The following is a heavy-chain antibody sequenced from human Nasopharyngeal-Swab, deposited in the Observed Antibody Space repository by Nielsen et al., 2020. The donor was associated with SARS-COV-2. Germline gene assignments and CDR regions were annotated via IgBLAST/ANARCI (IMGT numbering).Heavy chain of an antibody. CDR3: VTPLN. Sequence: GESLKISCKGDGYSCTSYWISWVRQMPGKGLEWMGRIDPGDSYNNYSPPFQGHVTISVDKSISTAYLQWSSLKASDTAMYYCVTPLNWGQGTMVTVSS. J-gene: IGHJ3*01. V-gene: IGHV5-10-1*01. CDR1: GYSCTSYW. CDR2: IDPGDSYN.